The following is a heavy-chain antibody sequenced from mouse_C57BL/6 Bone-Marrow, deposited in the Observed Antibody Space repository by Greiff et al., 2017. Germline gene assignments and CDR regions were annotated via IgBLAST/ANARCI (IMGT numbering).Heavy chain of an antibody. CDR2: FYPGSGSI. CDR3: TRHEDGLHYYGSRYGYFDY. D-gene: IGHD1-1*01. V-gene: IGHV1-62-2*01. Sequence: VQLQQSGAELVKPGASVKLSCKASGYTFTEYTIHWVKQRSGQGLEWIGWFYPGSGSIKYNEKFKDKATLTADKSSRTVYMEHSRLPSEDTALYFCTRHEDGLHYYGSRYGYFDYWGQGTTLTVSS. J-gene: IGHJ2*01. CDR1: GYTFTEYT.